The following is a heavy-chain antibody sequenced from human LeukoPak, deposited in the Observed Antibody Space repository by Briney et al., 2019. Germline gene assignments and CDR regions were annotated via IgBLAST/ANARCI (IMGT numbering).Heavy chain of an antibody. CDR3: ARDSGLDGSGSYYNPLDY. Sequence: GSVKVSCKASGYTFTSYYMHWVRQAPGQGLEWMGIINPSVGSTSYAQKFQGRVTMTRDTSTSTVYMELSSLRSEDTAMYYCARDSGLDGSGSYYNPLDYWGRGTLVTVSS. CDR2: INPSVGST. J-gene: IGHJ4*02. CDR1: GYTFTSYY. D-gene: IGHD3-10*01. V-gene: IGHV1-46*01.